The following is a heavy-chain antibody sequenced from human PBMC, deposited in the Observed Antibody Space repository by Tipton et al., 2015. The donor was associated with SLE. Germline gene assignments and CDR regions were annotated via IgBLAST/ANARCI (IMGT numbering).Heavy chain of an antibody. V-gene: IGHV4-34*01. CDR2: INHSGST. Sequence: TLSLTCAVYGGSFSGYYWSWIRQPQGKGLEWIGEINHSGSTNYNPSPKSRVTISVDTSKNQFSLKLSSVTAADTDVYYCARGSAYYYDSSGYSDAFDIWGQGTMVTVSS. CDR1: GGSFSGYY. D-gene: IGHD3-22*01. CDR3: ARGSAYYYDSSGYSDAFDI. J-gene: IGHJ3*02.